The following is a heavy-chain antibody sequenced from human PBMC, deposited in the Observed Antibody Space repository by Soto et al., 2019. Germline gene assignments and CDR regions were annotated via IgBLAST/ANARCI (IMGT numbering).Heavy chain of an antibody. V-gene: IGHV1-46*01. Sequence: VKGSCTASGYTFTSYYMHWVRQAPGQGLEWMGIINPSGGSTSYAQKFQGRVTMTRDTSTSTVYMELSSLRSEDTTVYYCARTMTVTTPYYSYYDISAWAQGTTVTVS. J-gene: IGHJ6*02. D-gene: IGHD1-7*01. CDR3: ARTMTVTTPYYSYYDISA. CDR1: GYTFTSYY. CDR2: INPSGGST.